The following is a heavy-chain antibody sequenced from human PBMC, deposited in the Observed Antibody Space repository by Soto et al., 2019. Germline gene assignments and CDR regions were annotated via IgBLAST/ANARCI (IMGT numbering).Heavy chain of an antibody. Sequence: EVQLVESGGGLVQPGRSLRLSCAASGFTFDDYAMHWVRQAPGKGLEWVSGISWNSGSIGYADSVKGRFTISRDNAKNSLYLQMNSLRAEDTALYYCAKDIKDKTAGPFDYWGQGTLVTVSS. D-gene: IGHD6-13*01. V-gene: IGHV3-9*01. J-gene: IGHJ4*02. CDR3: AKDIKDKTAGPFDY. CDR2: ISWNSGSI. CDR1: GFTFDDYA.